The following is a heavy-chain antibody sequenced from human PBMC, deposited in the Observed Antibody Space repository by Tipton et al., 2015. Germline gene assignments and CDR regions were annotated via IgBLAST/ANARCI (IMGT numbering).Heavy chain of an antibody. Sequence: LVKPTETLTLTCSFSGFSLNSTGVGVGWVRQPPGKALEWLALIYGYGERRYRPSLKNRLTITKDTSKNHVTLTLTNIDPVDTATYYCAHTVAVEVAGLPDCFDYWGQGTVVTVSS. CDR3: AHTVAVEVAGLPDCFDY. CDR1: GFSLNSTGVG. J-gene: IGHJ4*02. V-gene: IGHV2-5*01. D-gene: IGHD6-19*01. CDR2: IYGYGER.